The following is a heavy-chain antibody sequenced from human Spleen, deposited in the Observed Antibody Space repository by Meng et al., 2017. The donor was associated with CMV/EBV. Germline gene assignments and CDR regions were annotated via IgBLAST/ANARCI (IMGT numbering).Heavy chain of an antibody. J-gene: IGHJ4*02. D-gene: IGHD2-2*01. Sequence: GESLKISCAASGFTFSPYNMNWVRQAPGKGLEWVANIKQDGTESLYVDSVKGRFTISRDNAKNTLYLQMNSLRAEDTAVYYCAREGKGVGPYYFDYWGQGTLVTVSS. CDR2: IKQDGTES. CDR3: AREGKGVGPYYFDY. CDR1: GFTFSPYN. V-gene: IGHV3-7*01.